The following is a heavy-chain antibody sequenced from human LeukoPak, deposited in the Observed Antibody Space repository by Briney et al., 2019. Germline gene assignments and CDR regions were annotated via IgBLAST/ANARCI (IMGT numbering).Heavy chain of an antibody. J-gene: IGHJ4*02. CDR3: ARGGYYGSGSCYNPGQFDY. CDR2: INHSGST. D-gene: IGHD3-10*01. Sequence: PSETLSLTCAVYGGSFSGYYWSWIRQPPGKGLEWIGEINHSGSTNYNPSLKSRVTISVDTSKNQFSLKLSSVTAADTAVYYCARGGYYGSGSCYNPGQFDYWGQGTLVTVSS. V-gene: IGHV4-34*01. CDR1: GGSFSGYY.